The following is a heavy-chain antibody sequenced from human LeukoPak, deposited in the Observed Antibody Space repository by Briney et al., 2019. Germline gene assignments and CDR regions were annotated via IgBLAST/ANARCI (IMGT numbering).Heavy chain of an antibody. D-gene: IGHD2-2*01. CDR2: IGTTGTHT. CDR3: AKADLWQYLDN. CDR1: GFTFSDYY. Sequence: AGSLRLSCAASGFTFSDYYMNWIRQAPGKGLEWISYIGTTGTHTEYADSVKGRFTISRDNAKNSLYLQMNSLRAEDTAVYYCAKADLWQYLDNWGQGTLVTVSS. J-gene: IGHJ4*02. V-gene: IGHV3-11*06.